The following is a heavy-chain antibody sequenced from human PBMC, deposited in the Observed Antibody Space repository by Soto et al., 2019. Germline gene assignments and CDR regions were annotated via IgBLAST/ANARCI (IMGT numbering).Heavy chain of an antibody. Sequence: PSETLSLTCTVSGGSISGYYWSWLRQPPGKGLEWIGYIYSIGSTNYNPSLRSRVTMSIDTSKNQFSLKLSSVTAADTAVYYCARGGRITMVRGGSYYYGMDVWGQGTTVTVSS. V-gene: IGHV4-59*12. CDR2: IYSIGST. CDR3: ARGGRITMVRGGSYYYGMDV. J-gene: IGHJ6*02. D-gene: IGHD3-10*01. CDR1: GGSISGYY.